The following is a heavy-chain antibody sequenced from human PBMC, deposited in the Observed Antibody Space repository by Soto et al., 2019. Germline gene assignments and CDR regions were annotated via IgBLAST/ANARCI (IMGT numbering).Heavy chain of an antibody. CDR2: IIPMFGAA. D-gene: IGHD1-26*01. V-gene: IGHV1-69*13. Sequence: GXSVKVSCKASGGTFISYAIMWVRQAPGQGLEWVGGIIPMFGAANYTQKFQGRVTITADESTSTAYMELSGLRSEDTALYYCAKDDMDEEGATYSGFDCWGQGTLVTVSS. J-gene: IGHJ4*02. CDR3: AKDDMDEEGATYSGFDC. CDR1: GGTFISYA.